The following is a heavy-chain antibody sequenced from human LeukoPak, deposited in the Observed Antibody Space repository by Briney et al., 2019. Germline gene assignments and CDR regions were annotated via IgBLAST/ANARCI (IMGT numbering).Heavy chain of an antibody. V-gene: IGHV1-2*02. CDR1: GYTFTGYY. D-gene: IGHD3-22*01. CDR3: AAAYDDSSGYYYVDY. J-gene: IGHJ4*02. CDR2: INPNSGGT. Sequence: ASVKVSCKASGYTFTGYYMHWVRQAPGQGLEWMGWINPNSGGTNYAQKFQGRVTMTRDTSISTAYMELSRLRSDDTAVYYCAAAYDDSSGYYYVDYWGQGTLVTVS.